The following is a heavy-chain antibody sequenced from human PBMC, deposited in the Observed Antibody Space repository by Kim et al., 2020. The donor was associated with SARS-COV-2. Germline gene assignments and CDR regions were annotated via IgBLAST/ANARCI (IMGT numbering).Heavy chain of an antibody. CDR2: INHSGST. CDR1: GGSFSGYY. CDR3: ERFVGGMITFGGARTPYYYGMDV. D-gene: IGHD3-16*01. V-gene: IGHV4-34*01. Sequence: SETLSLTCAVYGGSFSGYYWSWIRQPPGKGLEWIGEINHSGSTNYNPSLKSRVTISVDTSKNQFSLKLSSVTAADTAVYYCERFVGGMITFGGARTPYYYGMDVWGQGTTVTVSS. J-gene: IGHJ6*02.